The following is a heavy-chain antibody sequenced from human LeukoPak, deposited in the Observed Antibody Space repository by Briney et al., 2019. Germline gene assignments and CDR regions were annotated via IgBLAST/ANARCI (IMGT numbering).Heavy chain of an antibody. D-gene: IGHD3-9*01. Sequence: PGGSLRLSGAASGFTFSSYEMNWVRQAPGKGLEWVSYISSSGSTIYYADSVKGRFTISRDNAKNSLYLQMNSLRAEDTAVYYCARGAGRYFDWFDPWGQGTLVTVSS. CDR1: GFTFSSYE. CDR2: ISSSGSTI. V-gene: IGHV3-48*03. J-gene: IGHJ5*02. CDR3: ARGAGRYFDWFDP.